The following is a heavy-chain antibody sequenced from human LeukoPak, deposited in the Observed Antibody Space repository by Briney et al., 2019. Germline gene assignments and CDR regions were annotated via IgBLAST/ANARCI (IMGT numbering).Heavy chain of an antibody. J-gene: IGHJ4*02. Sequence: SVKVSCKASGGTFSSYAISWVRQAPGQGLEWMGRIIPIFGTANYAQKFQGRVTITTDESTSTAYMELSSLRSEDTAVYSCAREPLEYYYDKGSFDYWGQGTLVTVSS. D-gene: IGHD3-22*01. CDR1: GGTFSSYA. CDR2: IIPIFGTA. V-gene: IGHV1-69*05. CDR3: AREPLEYYYDKGSFDY.